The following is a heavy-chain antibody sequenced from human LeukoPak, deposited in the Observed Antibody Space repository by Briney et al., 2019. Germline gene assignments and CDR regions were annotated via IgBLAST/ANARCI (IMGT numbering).Heavy chain of an antibody. CDR1: GGTFSSYA. CDR3: ATPSSGYDYWFDP. CDR2: IIPIFGTA. V-gene: IGHV1-69*05. J-gene: IGHJ5*02. D-gene: IGHD5-12*01. Sequence: ASVKVSCKASGGTFSSYAISWVRQAPGQGLEWMGRIIPIFGTANYAQKFQGRVTITTDESTSTAYMELSSLRSEDTAVYYCATPSSGYDYWFDPWGPGTLVTVSS.